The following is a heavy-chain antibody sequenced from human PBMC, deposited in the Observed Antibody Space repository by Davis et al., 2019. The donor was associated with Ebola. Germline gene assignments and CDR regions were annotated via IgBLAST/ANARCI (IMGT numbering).Heavy chain of an antibody. CDR1: GGSFSGYY. J-gene: IGHJ5*02. CDR3: ARVGATVTTHLNYNWFDP. D-gene: IGHD4-17*01. Sequence: PSETLSLTCAVYGGSFSGYYWSWIRQPPGKGLEWIGEINHSGSTNYNPSLKSRVTISVDTSKNQFSLKLSSVTAADTAVYYCARVGATVTTHLNYNWFDPWGQGTLVTVSS. V-gene: IGHV4-34*01. CDR2: INHSGST.